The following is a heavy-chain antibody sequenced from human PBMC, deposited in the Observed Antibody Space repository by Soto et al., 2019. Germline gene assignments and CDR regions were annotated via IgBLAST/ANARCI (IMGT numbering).Heavy chain of an antibody. CDR1: GYSFTSQY. V-gene: IGHV1-46*03. Sequence: QVQLVQSGAEVKKPGASVKISCEASGYSFTSQYVHWVRQAPGQGLEWMGIINPNGGSTTYAQKFQGRGTMTRAQGTSTVYMGRGRPTSGDPAVYYCAREKGVRPGGGGTEPLDIWGQGTMVTVAS. CDR3: AREKGVRPGGGGTEPLDI. D-gene: IGHD3-16*01. J-gene: IGHJ3*02. CDR2: INPNGGST.